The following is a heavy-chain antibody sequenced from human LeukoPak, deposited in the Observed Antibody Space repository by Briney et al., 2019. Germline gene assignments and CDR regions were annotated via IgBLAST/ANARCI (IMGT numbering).Heavy chain of an antibody. D-gene: IGHD1-26*01. CDR1: GGSISGYY. V-gene: IGHV4-59*01. CDR2: INYSGTT. J-gene: IGHJ4*02. CDR3: AGLESGTVPL. Sequence: PSETLSLTCIVSGGSISGYYWSWIRQPPGKGLEWIGYINYSGTTTYYPSLKSRVTISVDTSKNQFSLKLSSVTAADTAVYDCAGLESGTVPLWGQGTLVTVSS.